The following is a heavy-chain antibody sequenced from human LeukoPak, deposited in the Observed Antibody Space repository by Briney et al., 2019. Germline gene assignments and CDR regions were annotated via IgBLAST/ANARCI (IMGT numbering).Heavy chain of an antibody. CDR2: INAGNGNT. V-gene: IGHV1-3*01. Sequence: ASVKVSCKASGYTFTSYAMHWVRQAPGQRLEWMGWINAGNGNTKYSQKFQGRVTITRDTSASTAYMELSSLRSEDTAVYYCARDLRPPGGYYYARGMAVWGQGTTVTVSS. J-gene: IGHJ6*02. CDR1: GYTFTSYA. D-gene: IGHD3-22*01. CDR3: ARDLRPPGGYYYARGMAV.